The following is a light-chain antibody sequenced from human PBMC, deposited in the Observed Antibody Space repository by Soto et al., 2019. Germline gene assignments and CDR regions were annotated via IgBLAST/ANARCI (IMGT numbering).Light chain of an antibody. CDR1: QSVSSN. Sequence: EIVMTQSPATLSVSPGERATLSCRASQSVSSNLAWYQQKPGQAPRLLIYGASTRAAGIPARFSGSGSWTEFTLTISSLQSEDFAVYYCQQYNNWSSYTFGQGTKLEIK. V-gene: IGKV3-15*01. J-gene: IGKJ2*01. CDR3: QQYNNWSSYT. CDR2: GAS.